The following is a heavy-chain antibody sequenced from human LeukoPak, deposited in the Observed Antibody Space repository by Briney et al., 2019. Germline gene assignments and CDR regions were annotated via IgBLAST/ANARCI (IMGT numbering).Heavy chain of an antibody. D-gene: IGHD5-18*01. CDR2: INWNGRIT. CDR3: ARGSVQLWLRDAYYYMDV. J-gene: IGHJ6*03. CDR1: GFTFDDYA. V-gene: IGHV3-20*04. Sequence: GGSLRLSCAASGFTFDDYAMNWVRQVPGRGLEWVSGINWNGRITEYADSVKDRFTISKQSTKNSLYLYMNNLGGEDTALYFCARGSVQLWLRDAYYYMDVWGKGTTVTVSS.